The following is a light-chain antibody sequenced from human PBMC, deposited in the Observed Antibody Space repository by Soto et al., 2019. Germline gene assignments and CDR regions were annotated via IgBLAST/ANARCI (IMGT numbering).Light chain of an antibody. CDR2: LEGSGSY. CDR3: ETWDSNSVL. Sequence: QLVLTQSSSASASLGASVKLTCTLSSGHSYYTIAWHQQQPGKAPRYLMKLEGSGSYNKGSGVPDRFSGSTSGADRYLTISNLQFEDEADYYCETWDSNSVLFGGGTKLTVL. V-gene: IGLV4-60*02. CDR1: SGHSYYT. J-gene: IGLJ2*01.